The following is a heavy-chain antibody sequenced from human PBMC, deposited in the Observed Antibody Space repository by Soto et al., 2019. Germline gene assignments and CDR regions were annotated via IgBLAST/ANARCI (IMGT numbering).Heavy chain of an antibody. V-gene: IGHV3-23*01. D-gene: IGHD3-10*01. J-gene: IGHJ4*02. CDR1: GFTFSSYA. Sequence: GGSLRLSCAASGFTFSSYAMSWVRQAPGKGLEWVSAISGSGGSTYYADSVKGRFTISRDNSKNTLYLQMNSPRAEDTAVYYCAKDHSPRFAETNLDYWGQGTLVTVPS. CDR3: AKDHSPRFAETNLDY. CDR2: ISGSGGST.